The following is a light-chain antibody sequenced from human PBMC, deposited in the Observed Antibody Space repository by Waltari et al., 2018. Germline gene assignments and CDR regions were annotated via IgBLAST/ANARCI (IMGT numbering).Light chain of an antibody. CDR3: NSYSSTTTLV. V-gene: IGLV2-14*03. CDR1: SNDVGGYDY. CDR2: DVS. Sequence: QSALTQPASASGSPGQSITLSCTGSSNDVGGYDYVSWYQQHPDKAPKLVIFDVSNRPSGVSRRFSASKSGNTASLTISGLQAEDEAVYYCNSYSSTTTLVFGGGTKVTVL. J-gene: IGLJ2*01.